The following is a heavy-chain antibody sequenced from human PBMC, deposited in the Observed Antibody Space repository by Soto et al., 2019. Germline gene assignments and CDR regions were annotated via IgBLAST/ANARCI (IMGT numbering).Heavy chain of an antibody. V-gene: IGHV3-23*01. CDR2: ISGSGGST. CDR3: AKDLEDYYDSSGYYHRDY. J-gene: IGHJ4*02. D-gene: IGHD3-22*01. Sequence: GGSLRLSCAASGFTFSSYAMSWVRQAPGKGLEWVSAISGSGGSTYYADSVKGRFTISRDNSKNTLYLQMNSLRAEDTAVYYCAKDLEDYYDSSGYYHRDYWGQGTLVTVSS. CDR1: GFTFSSYA.